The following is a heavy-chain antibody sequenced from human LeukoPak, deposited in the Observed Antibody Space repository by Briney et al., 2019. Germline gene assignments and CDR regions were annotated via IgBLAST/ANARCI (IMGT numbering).Heavy chain of an antibody. V-gene: IGHV1-69*04. CDR2: IIPILGIA. J-gene: IGHJ2*01. D-gene: IGHD2-15*01. CDR3: ARDVVVVAATPNWYFDL. CDR1: GGTFSSYA. Sequence: GASVKVSCKASGGTFSSYAISWVRQAPGQGLEWMGRIIPILGIANYAQKFQGRVTITADKSTSTAYMELSSLRSEDTAVYYCARDVVVVAATPNWYFDLWGRGTLVTVSS.